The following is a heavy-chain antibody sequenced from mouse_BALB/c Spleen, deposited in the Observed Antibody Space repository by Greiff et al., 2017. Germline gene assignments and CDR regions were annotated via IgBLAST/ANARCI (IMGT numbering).Heavy chain of an antibody. CDR3: TKFINTATYYFDY. J-gene: IGHJ2*01. V-gene: IGHV1S22*01. CDR2: IYPGSGST. Sequence: LQQPGSELVRPGASVKLSCKASGYTFTSYWMHWVQQRPGQGLEWIGNIYPGSGSTNYDEKFKSKATLTVDTSSSTAYMQLSSLTSEDSAVYYGTKFINTATYYFDYWGQGTTLTVSS. D-gene: IGHD1-2*01. CDR1: GYTFTSYW.